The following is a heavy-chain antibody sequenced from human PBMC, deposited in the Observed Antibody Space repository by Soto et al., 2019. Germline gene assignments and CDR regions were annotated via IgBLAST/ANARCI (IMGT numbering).Heavy chain of an antibody. Sequence: QVQLVESGGGLVKPGGSLRLSCAASGFTFSDYSMSWIRQAPGKGLEWVSYISRSGSTRYYADSVKGRFAISRDNDKNSLYLQMNSLRAEDTAVYYCARGLGPPAAVDYWGQGTLVTVSS. CDR1: GFTFSDYS. CDR2: ISRSGSTR. J-gene: IGHJ4*02. CDR3: ARGLGPPAAVDY. V-gene: IGHV3-11*01. D-gene: IGHD2-2*01.